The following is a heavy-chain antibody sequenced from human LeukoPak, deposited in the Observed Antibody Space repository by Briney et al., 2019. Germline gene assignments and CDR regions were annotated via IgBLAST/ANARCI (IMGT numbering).Heavy chain of an antibody. CDR1: GGSISNYY. CDR2: IYSSGNT. Sequence: SETLSLTCTVSGGSISNYYWSWIRQPPGKGLEWIGYIYSSGNTNYNPSLKGRVTISVDTSKNQFSLKLSSVTAADTAVYYCARLYSSSSVPDYWGQGTLVTVSS. D-gene: IGHD6-6*01. J-gene: IGHJ4*02. V-gene: IGHV4-4*09. CDR3: ARLYSSSSVPDY.